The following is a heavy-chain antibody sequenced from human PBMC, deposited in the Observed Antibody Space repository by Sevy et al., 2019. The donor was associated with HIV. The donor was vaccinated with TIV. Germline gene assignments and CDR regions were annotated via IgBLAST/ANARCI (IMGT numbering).Heavy chain of an antibody. D-gene: IGHD2-2*01. CDR3: ARSTNSAALDY. J-gene: IGHJ4*02. Sequence: GGSLRLSCAVSGFTFSSYWMSWVRQAPGKGLEWVANIKQDGGAQYYGDSVKGRFAISRDKAKNSLFLQMNSLRVEDTAVYYCARSTNSAALDYWGQGTPVTVSS. CDR1: GFTFSSYW. V-gene: IGHV3-7*01. CDR2: IKQDGGAQ.